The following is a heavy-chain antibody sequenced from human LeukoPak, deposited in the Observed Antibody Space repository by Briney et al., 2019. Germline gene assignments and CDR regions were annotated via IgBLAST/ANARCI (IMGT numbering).Heavy chain of an antibody. V-gene: IGHV3-21*04. Sequence: PGGSLRLSCAASGFTFSSYSMNWVRQAPGKGLEWVSSISSSSSYIYYADSVKGRFTISRDNAKNSLYLQMNSLRAEDTAVYYCASSQWIAVPFDYWGQGTLVTVSS. D-gene: IGHD5-12*01. CDR2: ISSSSSYI. J-gene: IGHJ4*02. CDR3: ASSQWIAVPFDY. CDR1: GFTFSSYS.